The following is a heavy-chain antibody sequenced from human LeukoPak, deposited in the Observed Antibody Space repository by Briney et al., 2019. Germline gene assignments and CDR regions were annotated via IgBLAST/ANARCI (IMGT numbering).Heavy chain of an antibody. D-gene: IGHD3-3*01. J-gene: IGHJ2*01. V-gene: IGHV3-21*01. CDR2: ISSSSSYI. CDR1: GFTFSSYS. Sequence: GGSLRLSXAASGFTFSSYSMNWVRQAPGKGLEWVSSISSSSSYIYYADSVKGRFTISRDNAKNSLYLQMNSLRAEDTAVYYCARDKRRDDFWSGYYKAGLYFDLWGRGTLVTVSS. CDR3: ARDKRRDDFWSGYYKAGLYFDL.